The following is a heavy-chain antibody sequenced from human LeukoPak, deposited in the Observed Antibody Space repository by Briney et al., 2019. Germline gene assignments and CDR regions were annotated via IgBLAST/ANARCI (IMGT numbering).Heavy chain of an antibody. CDR2: IYYSGST. Sequence: SETLSLTCTVSGGSISSYYWNWIRQPPGKGLEWIGYIYYSGSTNYNPSLKSRVTISLDTSKNQFSLRLTSVTAADTAVYYCANSISMDFEYWGQGTLVTVSS. V-gene: IGHV4-59*08. D-gene: IGHD2-2*02. CDR1: GGSISSYY. CDR3: ANSISMDFEY. J-gene: IGHJ4*02.